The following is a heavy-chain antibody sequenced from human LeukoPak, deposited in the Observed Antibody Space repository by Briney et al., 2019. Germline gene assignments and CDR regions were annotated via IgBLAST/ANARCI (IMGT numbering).Heavy chain of an antibody. D-gene: IGHD3-10*01. CDR3: ARDLYYSQH. Sequence: PGGSLRLSCAASGFTFSDYYMSWIRQAPGKGLEWVANIKQDGSEKHYVDSVKGRFTISRDNAKNSLYLQMNSLRAEDTAVYYCARDLYYSQHWGQGTLVTVSS. J-gene: IGHJ1*01. V-gene: IGHV3-7*04. CDR2: IKQDGSEK. CDR1: GFTFSDYY.